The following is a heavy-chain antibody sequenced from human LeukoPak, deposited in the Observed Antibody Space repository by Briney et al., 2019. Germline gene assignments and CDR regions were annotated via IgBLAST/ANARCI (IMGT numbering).Heavy chain of an antibody. CDR2: ISSSGSTI. CDR1: GFTFSDYY. V-gene: IGHV3-11*01. CDR3: ASPPARYSSSWDLDY. J-gene: IGHJ4*02. D-gene: IGHD6-13*01. Sequence: GGSLRLSCAASGFTFSDYYMSWIRQAPGKGLEWVSYISSSGSTIYYADSVKGRFTISRDNAKNSLYLQMNSLRAEGTAVYYCASPPARYSSSWDLDYWGQGTLVTVSS.